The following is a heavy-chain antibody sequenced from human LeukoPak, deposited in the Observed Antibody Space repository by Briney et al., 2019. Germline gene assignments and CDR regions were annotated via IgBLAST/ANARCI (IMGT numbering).Heavy chain of an antibody. D-gene: IGHD2-2*02. Sequence: ASVKVSCKASGYTFTSYGISWVRQAPGQGLEWMGWISAYNGNTNYAQKLQGRVTMTTDTSTSTAYMELRSLRSDDTAVYYCAREAQGYCSSTSCYTSTWDQGTLVTVSS. J-gene: IGHJ5*02. CDR3: AREAQGYCSSTSCYTST. V-gene: IGHV1-18*01. CDR2: ISAYNGNT. CDR1: GYTFTSYG.